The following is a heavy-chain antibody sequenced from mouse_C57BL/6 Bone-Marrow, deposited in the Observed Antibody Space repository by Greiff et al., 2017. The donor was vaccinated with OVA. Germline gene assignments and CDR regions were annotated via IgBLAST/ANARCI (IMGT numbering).Heavy chain of an antibody. CDR3: ARITTYGSTPYWYFDV. CDR1: GFSLSTFGMG. CDR2: TWWDADK. Sequence: QVTLKVSGPGILQPSQTLSLTCSFSGFSLSTFGMGVGWIRQPSGKGLEWLAHTWWDADKYYNPALKSRLTISKDTSKNQVFLKIANVDTADTATYYCARITTYGSTPYWYFDVWGTGTTVTVSS. J-gene: IGHJ1*03. V-gene: IGHV8-8*01. D-gene: IGHD1-1*01.